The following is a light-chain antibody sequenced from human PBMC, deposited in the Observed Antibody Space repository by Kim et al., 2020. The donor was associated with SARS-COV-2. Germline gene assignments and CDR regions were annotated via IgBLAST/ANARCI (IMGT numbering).Light chain of an antibody. CDR3: SSFADSDLVL. CDR2: EVT. V-gene: IGLV2-8*01. Sequence: GQSVTIACTGTSSAVGGYNYVSGYQHHPGKAPKLMIFEVTKRPSGVPDRFSGSKSGNTASLTVSGLQAEDEADYYCSSFADSDLVLFGGGTQLTVL. J-gene: IGLJ3*02. CDR1: SSAVGGYNY.